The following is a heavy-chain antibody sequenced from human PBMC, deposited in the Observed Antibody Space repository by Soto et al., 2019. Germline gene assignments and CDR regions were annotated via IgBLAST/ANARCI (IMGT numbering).Heavy chain of an antibody. V-gene: IGHV4-39*01. CDR2: IYYSGST. D-gene: IGHD3-3*01. Sequence: SETLSLTCTVSGGSISSSSYYWGWTRQPPGKGLEWIGSIYYSGSTYYNPSLKSRVTISVDTSKNQFSLKLSSVTAADTAVYYCASDDTYYDFWSGYYRGVYGMDVWGQGTTVPVSS. J-gene: IGHJ6*02. CDR1: GGSISSSSYY. CDR3: ASDDTYYDFWSGYYRGVYGMDV.